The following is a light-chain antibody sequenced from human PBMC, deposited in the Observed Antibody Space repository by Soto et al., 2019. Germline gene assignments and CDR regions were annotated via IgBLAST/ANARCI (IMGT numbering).Light chain of an antibody. Sequence: QSARTQPASVSGSPGQSITISCTGTSSDVGGYNYVSWYQQHPGKAPKLMIYDVSNRPSGVSYRFSGSKSGNTASLTISGLQAEDEADYYCTSYTTSSTRVFGTGTKVTVL. V-gene: IGLV2-14*03. J-gene: IGLJ1*01. CDR1: SSDVGGYNY. CDR2: DVS. CDR3: TSYTTSSTRV.